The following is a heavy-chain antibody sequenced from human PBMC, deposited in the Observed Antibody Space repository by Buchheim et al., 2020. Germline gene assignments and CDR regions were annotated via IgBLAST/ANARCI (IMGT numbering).Heavy chain of an antibody. V-gene: IGHV4-30-4*07. CDR2: IYYIGST. CDR3: ARAVVRGVTYLDY. CDR1: GGSISSGGYS. D-gene: IGHD3-10*01. Sequence: QVQLQESGPGLVKPSQTLSLTCAVSGGSISSGGYSWSWIRQPPGKGLEWIGYIYYIGSTYYNPSLKSRVTISVDTSTNQIFLKLSSVTAADTAVYYCARAVVRGVTYLDYWGQGTL. J-gene: IGHJ4*02.